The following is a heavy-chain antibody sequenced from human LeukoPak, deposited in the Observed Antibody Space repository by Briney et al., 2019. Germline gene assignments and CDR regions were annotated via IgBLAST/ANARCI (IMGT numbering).Heavy chain of an antibody. V-gene: IGHV1-69*04. Sequence: SVKVSCKASGYTFTRYDINWVRQAPGQGLEWMGRIIPIFGIANYAQKFQGRVTITADKSTSTAYMELSSLRSEDTAVYYCASLSSSSEYYYYGMDVWGQGTTVTVSS. CDR1: GYTFTRYD. J-gene: IGHJ6*02. CDR3: ASLSSSSEYYYYGMDV. D-gene: IGHD6-6*01. CDR2: IIPIFGIA.